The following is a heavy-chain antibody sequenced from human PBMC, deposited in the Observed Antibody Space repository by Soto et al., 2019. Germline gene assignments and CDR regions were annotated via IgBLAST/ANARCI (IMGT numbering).Heavy chain of an antibody. CDR2: MSGNGANT. CDR1: GFTFDSYV. Sequence: EVQLLESGGGLVQPGGSLRLSCAASGFTFDSYVMSWVRQAPGKGLEWVSSMSGNGANTYYADSVKGRFTISRDNSENTLSLQMNSLRAEDTALYYCAKAYGDYFYYYMDVWGKGTTVTVSS. D-gene: IGHD3-10*01. J-gene: IGHJ6*03. CDR3: AKAYGDYFYYYMDV. V-gene: IGHV3-23*01.